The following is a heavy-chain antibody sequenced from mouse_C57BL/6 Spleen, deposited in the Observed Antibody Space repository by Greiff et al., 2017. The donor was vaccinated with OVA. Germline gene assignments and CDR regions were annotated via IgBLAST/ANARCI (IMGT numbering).Heavy chain of an antibody. D-gene: IGHD2-1*01. CDR1: GYNINGYW. CDR3: ARWNYGNDYYAMDY. Sequence: QVQLQQSGAELAKPGASVKLSCTASGYNINGYWMHWVKQRPGQGLEWIGYINPRSGDTKYNQKFKDKATVTADKSSSTAYMQLSSLTYEDSAVYYCARWNYGNDYYAMDYWGQGTSVTVSS. CDR2: INPRSGDT. J-gene: IGHJ4*01. V-gene: IGHV1-7*01.